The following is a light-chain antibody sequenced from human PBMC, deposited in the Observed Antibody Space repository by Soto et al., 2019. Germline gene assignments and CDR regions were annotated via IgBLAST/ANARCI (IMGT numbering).Light chain of an antibody. CDR2: DAS. CDR1: QSVISY. J-gene: IGKJ4*01. Sequence: EIVLTQSPATLSLSPGERATLSCRSSQSVISYLAWYQQKPGQPPRLLIYDASNRATGIPARFSGSGSGTDFTLTISILEPEDFAVYYCQQRSNWPLTFGGGTKVEIK. V-gene: IGKV3-11*01. CDR3: QQRSNWPLT.